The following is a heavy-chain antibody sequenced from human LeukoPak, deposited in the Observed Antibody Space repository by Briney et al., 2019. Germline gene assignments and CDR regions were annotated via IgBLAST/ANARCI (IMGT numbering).Heavy chain of an antibody. Sequence: SVKVSCKASGGTFSSYAISWVRQAPGQGLEWMGGIIPIFGTANYAQKFQGRVTITADESTSTAYMELSSLRSEDTAVYYCARVEYSSSWYVGYNWFDPWGQGTLVTVSS. CDR3: ARVEYSSSWYVGYNWFDP. CDR2: IIPIFGTA. J-gene: IGHJ5*02. V-gene: IGHV1-69*13. D-gene: IGHD6-13*01. CDR1: GGTFSSYA.